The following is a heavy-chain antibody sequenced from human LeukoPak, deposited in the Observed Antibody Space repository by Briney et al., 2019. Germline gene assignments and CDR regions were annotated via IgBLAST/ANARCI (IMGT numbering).Heavy chain of an antibody. CDR1: GFTFSSYG. D-gene: IGHD3-10*01. J-gene: IGHJ6*03. CDR2: IRYDGSNK. Sequence: PGGSLRLSCAASGFTFSSYGMHWVRQAPGKGLEWVAFIRYDGSNKYYADSVKGRFTISRDNSKNTLYLQMNSLRAEDTAVYYCAKTGPAYYYGSGSFAALNYYMDVWGKGTTVTISS. CDR3: AKTGPAYYYGSGSFAALNYYMDV. V-gene: IGHV3-30*02.